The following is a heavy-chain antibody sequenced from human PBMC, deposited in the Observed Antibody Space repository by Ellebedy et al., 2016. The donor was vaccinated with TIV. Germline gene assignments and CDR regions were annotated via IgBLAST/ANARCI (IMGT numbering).Heavy chain of an antibody. V-gene: IGHV1-69*13. J-gene: IGHJ3*02. CDR2: IIPIFGTA. D-gene: IGHD6-19*01. Sequence: ASVKVSCKASGGTFSSYAISWVRQAPGQGLEWMGGIIPIFGTANYAQKFQGRVTITADESTSTAYMELSSLRSEDTAVYFCARGSSSGWYPRDAFDIWGQGTMVTVSS. CDR3: ARGSSSGWYPRDAFDI. CDR1: GGTFSSYA.